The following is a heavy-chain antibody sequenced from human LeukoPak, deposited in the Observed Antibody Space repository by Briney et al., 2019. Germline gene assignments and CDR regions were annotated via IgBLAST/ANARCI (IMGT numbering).Heavy chain of an antibody. CDR1: GGSISSSSYY. D-gene: IGHD1-26*01. J-gene: IGHJ3*02. CDR2: IYYSGST. Sequence: PSETLSLTCTVSGGSISSSSYYWGWIRQPPGKGLESIGSIYYSGSTHYNPSLKSRVTISADTSKNQFSLKLSSVTAADTAVYYCARDKLVGATVWDAFDIWGQGTMVTVSS. V-gene: IGHV4-39*07. CDR3: ARDKLVGATVWDAFDI.